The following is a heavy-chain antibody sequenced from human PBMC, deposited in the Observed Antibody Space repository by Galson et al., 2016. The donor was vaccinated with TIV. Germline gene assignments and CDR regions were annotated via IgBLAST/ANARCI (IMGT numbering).Heavy chain of an antibody. D-gene: IGHD3-10*01. J-gene: IGHJ5*02. CDR3: AGQGGDTMVRGVIGDWFDH. CDR2: IYDSGTT. Sequence: ETLSLTCTVSGGSISSSIFYWGWIRQPPGKGLEWIGTIYDSGTTYYNPSLESRVTISIDTSNNQFSLRLRSVTAADTATYYCAGQGGDTMVRGVIGDWFDHWGQGTLVTVSS. V-gene: IGHV4-39*01. CDR1: GGSISSSIFY.